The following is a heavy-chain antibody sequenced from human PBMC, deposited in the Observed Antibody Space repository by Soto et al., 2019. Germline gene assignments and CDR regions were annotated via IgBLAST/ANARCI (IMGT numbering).Heavy chain of an antibody. J-gene: IGHJ4*02. D-gene: IGHD3-22*01. Sequence: SETLSLTCAVSGYSISSSNWWGWIRQPPGKGLEWIGYIYYSGSTYYNPSLKSRVTMSVDTSKNQFSLKLSSVTAVDTAVYYCVRSAVAITSVGYFDYWGQGTLVTVSS. CDR2: IYYSGST. V-gene: IGHV4-28*01. CDR3: VRSAVAITSVGYFDY. CDR1: GYSISSSNW.